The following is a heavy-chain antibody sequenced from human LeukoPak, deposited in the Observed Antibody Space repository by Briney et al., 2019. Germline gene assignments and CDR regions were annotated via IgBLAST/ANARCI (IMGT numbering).Heavy chain of an antibody. CDR1: GYTFTSYG. CDR2: IIPIFGTA. Sequence: ASVKVSCKASGYTFTSYGISWVRQAPGQGLEWMGGIIPIFGTANYAQKFQGRVTITTDESTSTVYMELSSLRSEDTAVYYCARANSAYYDSGSFYSPGYWGRGTLVTVSS. J-gene: IGHJ4*02. CDR3: ARANSAYYDSGSFYSPGY. V-gene: IGHV1-69*05. D-gene: IGHD3-10*01.